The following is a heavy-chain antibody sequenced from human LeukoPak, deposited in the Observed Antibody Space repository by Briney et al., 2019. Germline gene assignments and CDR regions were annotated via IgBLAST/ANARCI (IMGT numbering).Heavy chain of an antibody. V-gene: IGHV3-64*01. D-gene: IGHD4-17*01. CDR2: ISSNGGST. CDR3: ARSPARDYGDATRFDY. CDR1: GFNFSSYA. Sequence: PGGSLRLSCAASGFNFSSYAMHWVRQAPGKGLEYVSAISSNGGSTYYANSVKGRFTISRDNSKNTLYLQMGSLRAEDMAVYYCARSPARDYGDATRFDYWGQGTLVTVSS. J-gene: IGHJ4*02.